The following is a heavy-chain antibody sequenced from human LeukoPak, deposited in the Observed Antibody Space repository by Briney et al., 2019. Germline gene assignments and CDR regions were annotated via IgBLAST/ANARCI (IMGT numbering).Heavy chain of an antibody. CDR1: GFTFSSYA. CDR3: AKDPEATIQYYFDY. Sequence: GGSLRLSCAASGFTFSSYAMSWVRQAPGKGLEWVSAISGSGGSTYYADSVKGRFTISRDNSKNTLYLQMNSLRAEDTAVCFCAKDPEATIQYYFDYWGQGTLVTVSS. CDR2: ISGSGGST. J-gene: IGHJ4*02. V-gene: IGHV3-23*01. D-gene: IGHD5-12*01.